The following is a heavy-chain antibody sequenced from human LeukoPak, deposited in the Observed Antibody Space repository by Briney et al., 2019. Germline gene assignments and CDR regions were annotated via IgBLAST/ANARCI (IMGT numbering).Heavy chain of an antibody. D-gene: IGHD2-15*01. V-gene: IGHV4-59*01. CDR2: IYYSGST. CDR3: AREVVAATSDWFDP. CDR1: GGSISSYY. J-gene: IGHJ5*02. Sequence: SETLSLTCTVPGGSISSYYWSWIRQPPGKGLEWIGYIYYSGSTNYNPSLKSRVTISVDTSKNQFSLKLGSVTAADTAVYYCAREVVAATSDWFDPWGQGTLVTVSS.